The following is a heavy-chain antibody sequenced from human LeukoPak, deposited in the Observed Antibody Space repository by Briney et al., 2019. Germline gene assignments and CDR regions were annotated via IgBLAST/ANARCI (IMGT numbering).Heavy chain of an antibody. J-gene: IGHJ6*03. D-gene: IGHD6-19*01. CDR1: GFTFTSSA. CDR3: AADYPRPSSGGYMDV. CDR2: IVVGSGNT. Sequence: SVKVSCKASGFTFTSSAMQWVRQARGQRLEWIGWIVVGSGNTNYAQKFQERVTITRDMSTSTAYMELSSLRSEDTAVYYCAADYPRPSSGGYMDVWGKGTTVTISS. V-gene: IGHV1-58*02.